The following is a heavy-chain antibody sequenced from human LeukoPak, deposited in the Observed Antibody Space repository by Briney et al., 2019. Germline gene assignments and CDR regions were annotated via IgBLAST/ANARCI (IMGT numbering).Heavy chain of an antibody. CDR2: IIPILDIA. CDR1: GGTFSSYT. Sequence: SVKVSSKASGGTFSSYTINWVRQAPGQGLEWMGRIIPILDIANYAQKFQGRVTITADKSTSTAYMELSSLRSEDTAVYYCARGAWGSDAFDIWGQGTMVTVSS. J-gene: IGHJ3*02. V-gene: IGHV1-69*02. D-gene: IGHD1-26*01. CDR3: ARGAWGSDAFDI.